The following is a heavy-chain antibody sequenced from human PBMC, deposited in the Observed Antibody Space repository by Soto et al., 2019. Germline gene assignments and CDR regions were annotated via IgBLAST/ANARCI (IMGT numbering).Heavy chain of an antibody. J-gene: IGHJ6*03. D-gene: IGHD3-3*01. Sequence: SETLSLTCTVSGGSISSYYWSWIRQPPGKGLEWIGYIYYSGSTNYNPSLKSRVTISVDTSKNQFSLKLSSVTAADTAVYYCARRVFGANYYYYYMDVWGKGTTVTVSS. CDR2: IYYSGST. V-gene: IGHV4-59*08. CDR3: ARRVFGANYYYYYMDV. CDR1: GGSISSYY.